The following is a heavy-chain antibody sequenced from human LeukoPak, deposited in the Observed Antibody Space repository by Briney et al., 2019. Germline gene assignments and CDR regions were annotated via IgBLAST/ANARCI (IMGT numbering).Heavy chain of an antibody. V-gene: IGHV3-23*01. Sequence: GGSLRLSCAASGFTFSSYYMIWVRQAPGKGLEWVSVISVSGDWTYYADSVKGRFTISRDNSKNTLYLQMNSLRAEDTAVYYCANYRQSITAAGNSREFADYWGQGTLVTVSS. CDR1: GFTFSSYY. D-gene: IGHD6-13*01. CDR2: ISVSGDWT. CDR3: ANYRQSITAAGNSREFADY. J-gene: IGHJ4*02.